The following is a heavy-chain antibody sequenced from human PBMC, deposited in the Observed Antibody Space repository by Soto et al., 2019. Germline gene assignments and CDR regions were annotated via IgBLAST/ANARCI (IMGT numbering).Heavy chain of an antibody. Sequence: ASVKVSCKASGYIFTAYSMHWVRQAPGQGLEWMGAVNPSGGSTNYAQKFQGRITMTRDTSTSTVYMDLSSLTSEDTAVYYCAREENCSDGICYSEYFQRWGQGTLVTVSS. CDR2: VNPSGGST. V-gene: IGHV1-46*01. CDR1: GYIFTAYS. J-gene: IGHJ1*01. D-gene: IGHD2-15*01. CDR3: AREENCSDGICYSEYFQR.